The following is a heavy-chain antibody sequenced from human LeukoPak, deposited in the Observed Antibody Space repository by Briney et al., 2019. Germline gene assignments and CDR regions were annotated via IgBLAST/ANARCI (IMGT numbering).Heavy chain of an antibody. V-gene: IGHV1-2*02. D-gene: IGHD2-8*01. J-gene: IGHJ4*02. Sequence: ASLKVSCKASGYTFTGPYIHWMRQAPGQGLEWKGWINPNSGATKYAQRFQGRVTVTRDTSTSTAYMELSGLRADDTAAYYCARVEYCTKGVCKTFDLWGQGTLVTVSS. CDR3: ARVEYCTKGVCKTFDL. CDR1: GYTFTGPY. CDR2: INPNSGAT.